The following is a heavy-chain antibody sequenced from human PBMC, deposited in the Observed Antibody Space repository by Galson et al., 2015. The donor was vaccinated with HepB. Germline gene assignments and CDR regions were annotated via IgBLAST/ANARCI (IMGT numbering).Heavy chain of an antibody. D-gene: IGHD6-19*01. CDR1: GFTFSSYG. V-gene: IGHV3-30*18. CDR3: AKEHTGYSSGWVLSEAGD. Sequence: SLRLSCAASGFTFSSYGMHWVRQAPGKGLEWVAVISYDGSNKYYADSVKGRFTISRDNSKNTLYLQMNSLRAEDTAVYYCAKEHTGYSSGWVLSEAGDWGQGTLVTVSS. CDR2: ISYDGSNK. J-gene: IGHJ4*02.